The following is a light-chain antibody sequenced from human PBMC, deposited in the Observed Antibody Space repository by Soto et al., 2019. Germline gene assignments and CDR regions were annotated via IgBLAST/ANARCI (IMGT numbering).Light chain of an antibody. V-gene: IGKV3-15*01. Sequence: EIVITQCPATLSVSPGERATLFCRASQSVRNKLAWYQQKPGQAPRVLIYDTSTRATGLPARFSGSGSGTEFTLTISSLQSEESAVYYCQQYNHWSAISFGQGTRLEIK. CDR3: QQYNHWSAIS. CDR1: QSVRNK. CDR2: DTS. J-gene: IGKJ5*01.